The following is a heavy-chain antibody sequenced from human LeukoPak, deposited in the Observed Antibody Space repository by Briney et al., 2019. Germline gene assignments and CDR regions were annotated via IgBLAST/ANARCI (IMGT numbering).Heavy chain of an antibody. J-gene: IGHJ4*02. CDR1: GGSFSGYY. D-gene: IGHD1-14*01. CDR2: INHSGST. Sequence: SETLSLTCAVYGGSFSGYYWSWIRQPPGKGLEWIGEINHSGSTNYNPSLKSRVTISVDTSKNQFSLKLSSVTAADTAVYYCARRAVSSSNRTPFDCWGQGTLVTVSS. CDR3: ARRAVSSSNRTPFDC. V-gene: IGHV4-34*01.